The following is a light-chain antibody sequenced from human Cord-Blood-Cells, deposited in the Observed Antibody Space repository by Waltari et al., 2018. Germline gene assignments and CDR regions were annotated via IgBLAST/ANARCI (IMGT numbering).Light chain of an antibody. Sequence: QSALTQPRSESGSPGQSVAISCTGTSSDVGGDNYVAWYQQHPGQAPKLLIYAVSKRPSGVPDRFSGSKSGNTASLTISGLQAEDEADYYCCSYAGSYTLVFGGGTKLTVL. J-gene: IGLJ2*01. CDR3: CSYAGSYTLV. V-gene: IGLV2-11*01. CDR2: AVS. CDR1: SSDVGGDNY.